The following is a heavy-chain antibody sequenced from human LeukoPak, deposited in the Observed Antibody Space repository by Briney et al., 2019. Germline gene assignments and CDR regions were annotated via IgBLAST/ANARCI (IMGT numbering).Heavy chain of an antibody. Sequence: ASVKVSCKAAGYFFTTFHINRVRQAPGHRPEWMGWVNPDTGNTGLAQKFQRRVTITQNSTVTTVYMELSSLTSEDTAVYYCARRGLVAGIYDLVYGFDLWGQGTMVTVSS. D-gene: IGHD3/OR15-3a*01. CDR1: GYFFTTFH. CDR3: ARRGLVAGIYDLVYGFDL. J-gene: IGHJ3*01. V-gene: IGHV1-8*03. CDR2: VNPDTGNT.